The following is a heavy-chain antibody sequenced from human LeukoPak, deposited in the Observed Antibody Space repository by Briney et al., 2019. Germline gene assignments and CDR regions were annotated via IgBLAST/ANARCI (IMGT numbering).Heavy chain of an antibody. V-gene: IGHV1-2*02. CDR2: INPNSGGT. CDR3: AKADSSWYQDAFDI. CDR1: GYTFTGYY. J-gene: IGHJ3*02. Sequence: GASVKVSCKASGYTFTGYYMHWVRQAPGQGLEWMGWINPNSGGTNYAQKFQGRVTMTRDTSISTAYMELSRLRSDDTAVYYCAKADSSWYQDAFDIWGQGTMVTVSS. D-gene: IGHD6-13*01.